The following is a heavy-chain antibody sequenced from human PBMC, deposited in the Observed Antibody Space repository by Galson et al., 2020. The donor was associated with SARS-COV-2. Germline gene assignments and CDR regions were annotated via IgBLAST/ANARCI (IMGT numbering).Heavy chain of an antibody. J-gene: IGHJ4*02. CDR1: GFTFSSFW. Sequence: GESPKISCAASGFTFSSFWMHWVRQAPGKGLVWVSRINYDGSTTTYADSVKGRFTIPRDNAKSTLDLQMNSLRAEDTAVYYCRSYYYGSGSFRPDLDYWGQGTLVTVSS. D-gene: IGHD3-10*01. V-gene: IGHV3-74*01. CDR3: RSYYYGSGSFRPDLDY. CDR2: INYDGSTT.